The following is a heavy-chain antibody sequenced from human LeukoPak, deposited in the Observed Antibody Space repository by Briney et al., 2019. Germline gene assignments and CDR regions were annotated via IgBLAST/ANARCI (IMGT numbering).Heavy chain of an antibody. CDR3: AREGEYSSGWYDY. D-gene: IGHD6-19*01. Sequence: PGGSLRLSCAASGFTFSSYSMNWVRQAPGEGLEWVSSISSSSSYIYYADSVKGRFTISRDNAKNSLYLQMNSLRAEDTAVYYCAREGEYSSGWYDYWGQGTLVTVSS. CDR2: ISSSSSYI. V-gene: IGHV3-21*01. CDR1: GFTFSSYS. J-gene: IGHJ4*02.